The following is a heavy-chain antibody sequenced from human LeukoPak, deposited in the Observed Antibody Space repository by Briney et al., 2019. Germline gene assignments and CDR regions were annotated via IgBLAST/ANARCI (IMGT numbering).Heavy chain of an antibody. CDR1: GFTFSNHG. Sequence: GGSLRLSCAASGFTFSNHGMPWVRQAPGKGLEWVAVIWYDGSDKYYADSVKGRFTISRDNSRNTVYLQMNSLRAEDTAVYFCARDRSSRHLDYWGQGTLVTVSS. D-gene: IGHD6-6*01. V-gene: IGHV3-33*01. J-gene: IGHJ4*02. CDR3: ARDRSSRHLDY. CDR2: IWYDGSDK.